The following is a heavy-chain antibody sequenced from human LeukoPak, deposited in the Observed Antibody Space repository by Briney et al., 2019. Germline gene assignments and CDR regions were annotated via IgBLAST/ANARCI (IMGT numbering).Heavy chain of an antibody. J-gene: IGHJ6*02. Sequence: ASVKVSCKASGYTFTGYPMHWVRQAPGRGLEWMGWINPNSGGTNYAQKFQGRVTMTRDTSISTVYMELSSLRSDDTAVYYCARDNDVGGGAFYGMDVWGQGTTVTVSS. CDR3: ARDNDVGGGAFYGMDV. V-gene: IGHV1-2*02. CDR1: GYTFTGYP. D-gene: IGHD3-3*01. CDR2: INPNSGGT.